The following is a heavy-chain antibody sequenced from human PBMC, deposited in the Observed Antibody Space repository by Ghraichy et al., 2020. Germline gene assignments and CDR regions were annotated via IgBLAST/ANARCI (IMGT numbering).Heavy chain of an antibody. CDR2: IYFTGNT. V-gene: IGHV4-31*03. D-gene: IGHD2-2*01. CDR1: GGSVSSNAYY. J-gene: IGHJ4*02. CDR3: ARDSNRFCTTSSCYAFVFAS. Sequence: SETLSLTCTVSGGSVSSNAYYWSWIRQHPGKGLEWIGNIYFTGNTYYNPSLQSRLSISIDASKNEFSLRLSSVTAADTAIYYCARDSNRFCTTSSCYAFVFASWGQGTRVTVSS.